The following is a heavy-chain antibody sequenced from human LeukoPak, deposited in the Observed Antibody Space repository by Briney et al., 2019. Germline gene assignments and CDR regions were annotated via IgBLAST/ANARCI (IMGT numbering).Heavy chain of an antibody. V-gene: IGHV3-33*06. Sequence: GRSLRLSCAASGFTFSSYGMHWVRQAPGKGLEWVAVIWYDGSNKYYADSVKGRFTISRDNSKNTLYLQMNSLRAEDTAVYYCAKDKPGTIVVVITTFAFDIWGQGTMVTVSS. J-gene: IGHJ3*02. D-gene: IGHD3-22*01. CDR1: GFTFSSYG. CDR2: IWYDGSNK. CDR3: AKDKPGTIVVVITTFAFDI.